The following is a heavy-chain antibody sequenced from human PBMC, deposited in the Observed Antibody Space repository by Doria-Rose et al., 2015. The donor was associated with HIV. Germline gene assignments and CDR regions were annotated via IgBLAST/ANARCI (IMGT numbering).Heavy chain of an antibody. CDR2: IFSHDER. CDR1: GVSLSSPGMG. CDR3: ARIKSSRWYHKYYFDF. D-gene: IGHD6-13*01. Sequence: SGPVLVKPTEALTLTCTVSGVSLSSPGMGVSWIRQPPGKALEWLANIFSHDERSYKASLKSRLTISRGISRSQVVLTMTDMDPVDTATYYCARIKSSRWYHKYYFDFWGQGTLVIVSA. J-gene: IGHJ4*02. V-gene: IGHV2-26*01.